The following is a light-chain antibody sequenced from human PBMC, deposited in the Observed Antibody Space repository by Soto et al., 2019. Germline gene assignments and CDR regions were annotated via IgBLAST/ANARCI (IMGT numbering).Light chain of an antibody. V-gene: IGLV3-9*01. CDR1: NIGNKN. Sequence: SYELTQPLSLSVALGQTARIPCGGNNIGNKNVHWFQQRPGQAPVLVIYRDTNRPSGIPERFFGSNSGNTATLTITGAQGADEADYYCQVWDTSAVFGGGTKVTVL. CDR2: RDT. CDR3: QVWDTSAV. J-gene: IGLJ3*02.